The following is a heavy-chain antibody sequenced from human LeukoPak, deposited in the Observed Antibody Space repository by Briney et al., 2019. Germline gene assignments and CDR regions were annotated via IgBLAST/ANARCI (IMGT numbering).Heavy chain of an antibody. CDR3: ARDPYSGSYGNNYYYYMDA. V-gene: IGHV3-48*04. CDR2: ISSSSSTI. J-gene: IGHJ6*03. CDR1: GFTFSSYS. D-gene: IGHD5-12*01. Sequence: PGGSLRLSCAASGFTFSSYSMNWVRQAPGKGLEWVSYISSSSSTIYYADSVKGRFTISRDNAQNSLYLQMNSLRAEDTAVYYCARDPYSGSYGNNYYYYMDAWGKGATVTVSS.